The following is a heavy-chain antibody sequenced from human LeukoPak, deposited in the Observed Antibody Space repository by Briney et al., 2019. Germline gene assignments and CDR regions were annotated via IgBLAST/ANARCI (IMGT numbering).Heavy chain of an antibody. V-gene: IGHV3-33*01. J-gene: IGHJ4*02. CDR2: IWYDGSNE. CDR1: GFTFRTYG. D-gene: IGHD2/OR15-2a*01. CDR3: ARGSNSGFSIDY. Sequence: GGSLRLSCAASGFTFRTYGMHWVRQAPGKGLEWVAVIWYDGSNENYADSVKGRFTISRDNSKNTLYLQMNSLRAEDTAVYFCARGSNSGFSIDYWGQGTLVTVSS.